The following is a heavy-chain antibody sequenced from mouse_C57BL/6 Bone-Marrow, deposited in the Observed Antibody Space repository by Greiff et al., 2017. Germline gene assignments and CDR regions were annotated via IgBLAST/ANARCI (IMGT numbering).Heavy chain of an antibody. D-gene: IGHD1-1*01. CDR3: AREIDGSRYFDY. Sequence: VQLQQSGAELVRPGTSVKMSCKASGYTFTNYWIGWAKQRPGHGLEWIGDIYPGGGCPNYNEKFKGKATLTADKSSSTAYMQFSSLTSEDSPIFYCAREIDGSRYFDYWGQGTTLTVSS. CDR2: IYPGGGCP. CDR1: GYTFTNYW. J-gene: IGHJ2*01. V-gene: IGHV1-63*01.